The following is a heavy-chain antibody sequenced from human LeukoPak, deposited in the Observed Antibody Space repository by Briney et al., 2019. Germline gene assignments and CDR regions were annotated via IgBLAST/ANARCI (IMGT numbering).Heavy chain of an antibody. CDR2: ISYDGSNK. CDR1: GFTFSNYA. V-gene: IGHV3-30*04. J-gene: IGHJ4*02. D-gene: IGHD4-23*01. CDR3: ARESEYYGGNPGGGFDY. Sequence: GGSMRLSCAASGFTFSNYAMHWVRQAPGKGLEWVAVISYDGSNKYYADSVKGRFTISRDNSKNTLYLQMNSLRAEDTAVYYCARESEYYGGNPGGGFDYWGQGTLVTVSS.